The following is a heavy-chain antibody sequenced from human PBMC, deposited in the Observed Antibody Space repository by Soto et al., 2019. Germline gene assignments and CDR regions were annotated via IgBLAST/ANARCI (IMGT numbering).Heavy chain of an antibody. CDR2: IDPSESYT. D-gene: IGHD3-9*01. J-gene: IGHJ6*02. CDR1: GYSFTSYW. Sequence: GESLKISCKGSGYSFTSYWISWVRQMPGKGLEGMGRIDPSESYTNCSPSFQGHVPISADKSISTAYLQCSGLKASEPAMYYCARLIYYDILTGYYGMDVWGQGTTVTVSS. CDR3: ARLIYYDILTGYYGMDV. V-gene: IGHV5-10-1*01.